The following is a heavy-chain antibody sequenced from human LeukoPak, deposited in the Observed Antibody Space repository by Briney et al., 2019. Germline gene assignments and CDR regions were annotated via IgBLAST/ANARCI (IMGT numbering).Heavy chain of an antibody. Sequence: GGSLRLSCAASGFTVSSIHMIWVRQAPGKGLEWVSVTYTGGNSYYADSVKGRFIISRDISKNTLYLQMNSLRAEDSALYYCARGGRGSAAVVAPRSFDIWGQGTMVTVSS. D-gene: IGHD3-22*01. CDR3: ARGGRGSAAVVAPRSFDI. CDR2: TYTGGNS. CDR1: GFTVSSIH. V-gene: IGHV3-53*01. J-gene: IGHJ3*02.